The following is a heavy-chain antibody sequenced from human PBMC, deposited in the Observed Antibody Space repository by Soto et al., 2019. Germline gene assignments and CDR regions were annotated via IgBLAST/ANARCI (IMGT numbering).Heavy chain of an antibody. V-gene: IGHV1-18*01. J-gene: IGHJ4*02. CDR2: ISAYNGNT. Sequence: ASVKVSCKASGYTFTSYGISWVRQAPGQGLEWMGWISAYNGNTNYAQKLQGRVTMTTDTSTSTAYMELRSLRSDDTAVYYCARVFGVVIIPDYYFDYWGQGTLVTVSS. CDR1: GYTFTSYG. D-gene: IGHD3-3*01. CDR3: ARVFGVVIIPDYYFDY.